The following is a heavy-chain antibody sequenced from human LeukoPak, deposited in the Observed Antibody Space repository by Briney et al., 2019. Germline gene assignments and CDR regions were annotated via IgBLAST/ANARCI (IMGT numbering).Heavy chain of an antibody. CDR2: ISGSGDST. CDR1: GFTFSNYA. J-gene: IGHJ3*01. CDR3: ARVVAVVVTGIFDV. D-gene: IGHD2-15*01. V-gene: IGHV3-23*01. Sequence: QTGGSLRLSCAASGFTFSNYAMRWVRQAPGKGLEWVSGISGSGDSTYADSVKGRFTVSRDNDKNSMYLQMNRLKDEDTAMYYCARVVAVVVTGIFDVWGQGTMVAVSS.